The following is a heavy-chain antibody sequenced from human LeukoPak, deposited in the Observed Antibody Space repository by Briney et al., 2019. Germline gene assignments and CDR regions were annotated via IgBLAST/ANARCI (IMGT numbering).Heavy chain of an antibody. D-gene: IGHD5-12*01. CDR3: ARDPGSGYEEHFDY. CDR1: GFTFSSYG. CDR2: ISYDGSNK. V-gene: IGHV3-30*03. Sequence: GGSLRLSCAASGFTFSSYGMHWVRQAPGKGLEWVAVISYDGSNKYYADSVKGRFTISRDNSKNTLYLQMNSLRAEDTAVYYCARDPGSGYEEHFDYWGQGTLVTVS. J-gene: IGHJ4*02.